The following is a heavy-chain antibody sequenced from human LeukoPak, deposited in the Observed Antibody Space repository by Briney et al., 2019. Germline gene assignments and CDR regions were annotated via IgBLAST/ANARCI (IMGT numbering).Heavy chain of an antibody. J-gene: IGHJ4*02. CDR1: GGSISSYY. V-gene: IGHV4-59*01. D-gene: IGHD2-2*01. CDR3: ARGYCSSSTCQYGDY. Sequence: SETLSLTCAVSGGSISSYYWSWIRQPPGKGLEWIRYIYYSGSTNYNPSLRSRVSISVDTSKNQFSLNLKYVTAADTAVYYCARGYCSSSTCQYGDYWGQGTLVTVSS. CDR2: IYYSGST.